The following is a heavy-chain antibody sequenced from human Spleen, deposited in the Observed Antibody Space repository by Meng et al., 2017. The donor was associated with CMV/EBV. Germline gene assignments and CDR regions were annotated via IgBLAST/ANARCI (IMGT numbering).Heavy chain of an antibody. D-gene: IGHD3-10*01. CDR2: NSRGSTYI. Sequence: CAAFGLTAGNYSMNWVRKAPGKGLDLVSSNSRGSTYISYTDSVKGRFTISRDNAKTSLYLQMNSLRVEDTAVYYCARNPGSDAFDIWGPGTMVTVSS. J-gene: IGHJ3*02. CDR1: GLTAGNYS. V-gene: IGHV3-21*01. CDR3: ARNPGSDAFDI.